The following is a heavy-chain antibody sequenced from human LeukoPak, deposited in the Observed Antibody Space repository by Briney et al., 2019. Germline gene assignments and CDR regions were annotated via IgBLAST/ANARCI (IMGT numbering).Heavy chain of an antibody. Sequence: SETLSLTRAVYGGSFSGYYWSWIRQPPGKGLEWIGEINHSGSTNYNPSLKSRVTISVDTSKNQFSLKLSSVTAADTAVYYCARINYYDSSGYPDAFDIWGQGTMVTVSS. CDR3: ARINYYDSSGYPDAFDI. V-gene: IGHV4-34*01. J-gene: IGHJ3*02. CDR2: INHSGST. CDR1: GGSFSGYY. D-gene: IGHD3-22*01.